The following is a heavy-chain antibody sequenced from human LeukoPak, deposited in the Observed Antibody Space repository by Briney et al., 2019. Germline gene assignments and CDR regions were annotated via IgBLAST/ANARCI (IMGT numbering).Heavy chain of an antibody. V-gene: IGHV1-18*01. CDR2: ISAYNGNT. J-gene: IGHJ6*02. CDR1: GYTFTSDG. CDR3: ARDGYGSGSYYPGSRDYYYYGMDV. D-gene: IGHD3-10*01. Sequence: AAVKVSCKASGYTFTSDGISWVRQAPAQGLEWMGWISAYNGNTNYAQKLQGRVTMTTDTSTSTAYMELRSLRSDDTAVYYCARDGYGSGSYYPGSRDYYYYGMDVWGQGTTVTVSS.